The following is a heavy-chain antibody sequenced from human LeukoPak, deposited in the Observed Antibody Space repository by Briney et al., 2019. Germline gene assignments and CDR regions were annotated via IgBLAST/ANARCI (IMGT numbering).Heavy chain of an antibody. D-gene: IGHD3-3*01. V-gene: IGHV3-23*01. Sequence: GGSLRLSCAASVFTFSNYCMRWVRQAPGKGREWVSSISGNGINTYYEDSVKGRFTVSRDNSKNSLYLQMNSLRVEDTAVFYCARDQYDTWSRRGNFDSWGQGTLVIVSS. CDR2: ISGNGINT. J-gene: IGHJ4*02. CDR3: ARDQYDTWSRRGNFDS. CDR1: VFTFSNYC.